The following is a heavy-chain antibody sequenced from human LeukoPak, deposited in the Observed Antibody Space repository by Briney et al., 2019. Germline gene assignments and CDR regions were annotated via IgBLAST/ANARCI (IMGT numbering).Heavy chain of an antibody. V-gene: IGHV1-8*01. CDR3: ARGIVDCSSTSCYRWFDP. D-gene: IGHD2-2*01. Sequence: ASVKVSCKASGYTFTSYDINWVRQATGQGLEWMGWMNPNSGNTGYAQKFQGRVTMTRNTSISTAYMELSSLRSEDTAVYYCARGIVDCSSTSCYRWFDPWGQGTLVTVSS. J-gene: IGHJ5*02. CDR1: GYTFTSYD. CDR2: MNPNSGNT.